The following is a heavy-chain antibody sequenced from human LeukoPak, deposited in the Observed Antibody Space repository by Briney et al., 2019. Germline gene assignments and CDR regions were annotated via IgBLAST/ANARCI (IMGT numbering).Heavy chain of an antibody. D-gene: IGHD3-10*02. J-gene: IGHJ6*04. Sequence: GGSLRLSCAVSGFTFSSYSMNWVRQAPGKGLEWVSTISRSGVATYYANSVKGRFTISRDNSKNTLYLQMNSLRAEDTAVYYCAELGITMIGGVWGKGTTVTISS. CDR2: ISRSGVAT. CDR1: GFTFSSYS. CDR3: AELGITMIGGV. V-gene: IGHV3-23*01.